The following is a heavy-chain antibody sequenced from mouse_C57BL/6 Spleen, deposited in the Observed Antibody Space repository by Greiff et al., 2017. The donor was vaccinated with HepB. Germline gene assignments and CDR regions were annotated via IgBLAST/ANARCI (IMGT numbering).Heavy chain of an antibody. D-gene: IGHD2-2*01. CDR3: ARDSYYGYGGAMDY. Sequence: EVMLVESEGGLVQPGSSMKLSCTASGFTFSDYYMAWVRQVPEKGLEWVANINYDGSSTYYLDSLKSRFIISRDNAKNILYLQMSSLKSEDTATYYCARDSYYGYGGAMDYWGQGTSVTVSS. V-gene: IGHV5-16*01. J-gene: IGHJ4*01. CDR1: GFTFSDYY. CDR2: INYDGSST.